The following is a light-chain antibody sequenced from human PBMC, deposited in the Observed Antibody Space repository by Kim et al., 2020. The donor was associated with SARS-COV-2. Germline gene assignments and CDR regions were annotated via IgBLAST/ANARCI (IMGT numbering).Light chain of an antibody. Sequence: GQSVTISCTGTSSDVGGYRYVSWYQQHPGKAPKLIIYDVNKRPSGVPDRFSGSKSGNTASLTISGLQAEDEADYYCCSYSGSYTRVFGGGTKVTVL. J-gene: IGLJ3*02. CDR3: CSYSGSYTRV. V-gene: IGLV2-11*03. CDR2: DVN. CDR1: SSDVGGYRY.